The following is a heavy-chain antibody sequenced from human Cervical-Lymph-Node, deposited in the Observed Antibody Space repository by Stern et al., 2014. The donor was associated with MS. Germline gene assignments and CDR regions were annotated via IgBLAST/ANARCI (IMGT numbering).Heavy chain of an antibody. Sequence: QLVQSGAEVKKPGASVKISCKASGYTFINYFIHWVRQAPGQGPAWMGVISPNGGSTRYPKKFQGRVSMTTDTSTSTVYMELSSLRSEDTAVYYCSRVGGDYVKVDSWGQGPLVTVSS. CDR3: SRVGGDYVKVDS. CDR2: ISPNGGST. V-gene: IGHV1-46*01. D-gene: IGHD4-17*01. CDR1: GYTFINYF. J-gene: IGHJ4*02.